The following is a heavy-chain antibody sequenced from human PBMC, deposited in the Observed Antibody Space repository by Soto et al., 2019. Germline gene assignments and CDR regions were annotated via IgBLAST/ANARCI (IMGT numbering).Heavy chain of an antibody. CDR2: IYWDDDR. CDR1: GFSLYTSGVG. V-gene: IGHV2-5*02. Sequence: KESGPTLVKPTQTLTLTCNFAGFSLYTSGVGVGWIRQPPGKALECLGIIYWDDDRRYSPSLESRLTISKDTSRNLVVLTMTNMGPLDTATYYCAHWDSSNGLDVWGPGTTVTVS. D-gene: IGHD4-4*01. CDR3: AHWDSSNGLDV. J-gene: IGHJ6*02.